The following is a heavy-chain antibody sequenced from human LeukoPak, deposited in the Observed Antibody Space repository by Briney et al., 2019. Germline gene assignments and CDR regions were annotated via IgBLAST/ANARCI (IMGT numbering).Heavy chain of an antibody. D-gene: IGHD6-19*01. CDR3: AREGSGWSRDF. CDR2: ISSTSKFL. CDR1: GFTFSAYN. V-gene: IGHV3-21*01. Sequence: PGGSLRLSCAASGFTFSAYNMHWVRKAPGGGLEWVSSISSTSKFLFYAASVKGRFTISRDNAQNSLCLQRNSLRAEDTAVYYCAREGSGWSRDFWGQGTLVTVSS. J-gene: IGHJ4*02.